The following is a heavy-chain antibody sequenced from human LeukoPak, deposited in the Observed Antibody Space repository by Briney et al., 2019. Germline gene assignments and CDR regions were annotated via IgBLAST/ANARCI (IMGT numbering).Heavy chain of an antibody. J-gene: IGHJ4*02. CDR1: GGSISSGGYS. CDR3: ARSRDFWSGYYDDY. D-gene: IGHD3-3*01. CDR2: IYTSGST. Sequence: PSETLSLTCAVSGGSISSGGYSWSWIRQPAGKGLEWIGRIYTSGSTNYNPSLKSRVTISVDTSKNQFSLKLSSVTAADTAVYYCARSRDFWSGYYDDYWGQGTLVTVSS. V-gene: IGHV4-61*02.